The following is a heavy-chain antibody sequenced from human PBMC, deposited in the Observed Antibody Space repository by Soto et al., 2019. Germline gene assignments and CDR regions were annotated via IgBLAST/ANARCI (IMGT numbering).Heavy chain of an antibody. V-gene: IGHV3-15*07. J-gene: IGHJ3*02. CDR3: TTRNPTAIRPGSRDAFDI. Sequence: GGSLRLSCAASGFTFSNAWMNWVRQAPGKGLEWVGRIKSKTDGGTTDYAAPVKGRFTISRDDSKNTLYLQMNSLKTEDTAVYYCTTRNPTAIRPGSRDAFDIWGQGTMVTVSS. CDR1: GFTFSNAW. CDR2: IKSKTDGGTT. D-gene: IGHD5-18*01.